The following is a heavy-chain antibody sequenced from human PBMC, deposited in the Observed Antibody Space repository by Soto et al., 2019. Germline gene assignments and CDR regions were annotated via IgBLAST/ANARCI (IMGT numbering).Heavy chain of an antibody. CDR1: GFTFSSYA. V-gene: IGHV3-23*01. D-gene: IGHD6-6*01. Sequence: EVQLLESGGGLVQPGGSLRLSCAASGFTFSSYAMSWVRQAPGKGLEWVSAISGSGGSTYYADSVKGRFTISRDNSKNPLYLQMNSLRAEDTAVYYCAKRGVAARYFDYWGQGTLVTVSS. CDR2: ISGSGGST. J-gene: IGHJ4*02. CDR3: AKRGVAARYFDY.